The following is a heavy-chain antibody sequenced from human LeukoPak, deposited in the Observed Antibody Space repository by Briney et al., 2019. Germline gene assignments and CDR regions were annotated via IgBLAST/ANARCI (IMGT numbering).Heavy chain of an antibody. CDR2: IYYSGST. Sequence: SENLSLNCTVSGGSISSYYWSWIRQPPGKGLEWIGYIYYSGSTNYNPSLKSRVTISVDTSKNQFSLKLSSVTAADTAVYYCVRDRELTYWGQGTLVTVSP. V-gene: IGHV4-59*01. D-gene: IGHD1-26*01. J-gene: IGHJ4*02. CDR1: GGSISSYY. CDR3: VRDRELTY.